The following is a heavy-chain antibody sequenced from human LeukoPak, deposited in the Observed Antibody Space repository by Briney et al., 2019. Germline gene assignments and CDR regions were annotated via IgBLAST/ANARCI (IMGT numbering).Heavy chain of an antibody. V-gene: IGHV3-48*03. Sequence: AGGSLRLSCAASGFTFSSYEMNWVRQAPGMGLEWVSYISSGSTIYDADSVKGRFTISRENAKNSLYLQMNSLRAEDTAVYYCARESIAVAGAPFDYWGQGTLVTVS. CDR2: ISSGSTI. J-gene: IGHJ4*02. CDR1: GFTFSSYE. D-gene: IGHD6-19*01. CDR3: ARESIAVAGAPFDY.